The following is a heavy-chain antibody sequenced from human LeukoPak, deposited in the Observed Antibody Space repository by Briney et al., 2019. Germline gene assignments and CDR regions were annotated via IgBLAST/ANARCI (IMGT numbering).Heavy chain of an antibody. CDR2: ISGSGGST. V-gene: IGHV3-23*01. CDR3: AKDSDPGLVFDY. D-gene: IGHD3/OR15-3a*01. CDR1: GFTFSSYA. J-gene: IGHJ4*02. Sequence: PGGSLRLSCAASGFTFSSYAMSWVRQAPGKGLEWASAISGSGGSTYYADSVKGRFTISRDNSKNTLYLQMNSLRAEDTAVYYCAKDSDPGLVFDYWGQGTLVTVSS.